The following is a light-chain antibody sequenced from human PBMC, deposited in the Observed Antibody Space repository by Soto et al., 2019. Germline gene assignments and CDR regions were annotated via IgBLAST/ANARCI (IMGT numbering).Light chain of an antibody. J-gene: IGKJ4*01. V-gene: IGKV1-39*01. CDR1: QSISTY. CDR3: QQSYSTPLT. Sequence: DIQMTQSPSSLSASVGDRVTLTCRASQSISTYLNWYQQKPGKAPKLLIYAASRLQSGVPSRFSGSESGTDFTLTISSLQPEDFATYYCQQSYSTPLTFGGGTKVDIK. CDR2: AAS.